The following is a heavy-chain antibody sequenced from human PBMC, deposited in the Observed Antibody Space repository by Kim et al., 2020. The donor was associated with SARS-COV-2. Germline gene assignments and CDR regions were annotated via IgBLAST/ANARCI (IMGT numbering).Heavy chain of an antibody. CDR3: AKCSSSYGNDAFDV. CDR2: IRGGGTTR. CDR1: GFTFSNFA. D-gene: IGHD3-16*01. V-gene: IGHV3-23*01. J-gene: IGHJ3*01. Sequence: GGSLRLSCAASGFTFSNFAMSWVRQAPGKGLEWVSVIRGGGTTRFYADSVTGRFTISRDNSRNTLFPQLNSLRAEDKAVYYCAKCSSSYGNDAFDVWGQGTIVTVSS.